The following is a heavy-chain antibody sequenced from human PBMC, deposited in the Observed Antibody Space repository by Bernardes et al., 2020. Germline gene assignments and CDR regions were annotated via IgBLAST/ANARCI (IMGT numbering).Heavy chain of an antibody. CDR2: IYYSGST. D-gene: IGHD2-21*01. V-gene: IGHV4-61*01. Sequence: SETLSLTCTVSGGSVSSGSYYWSWIRQPPGKGLEWIGYIYYSGSTNYNPSLKSRVTISVDTSKNQFSLKLSSVTAADTAVYYCASVVVIATGYHYYYGMDVWGQGTTVTVSS. CDR3: ASVVVIATGYHYYYGMDV. CDR1: GGSVSSGSYY. J-gene: IGHJ6*02.